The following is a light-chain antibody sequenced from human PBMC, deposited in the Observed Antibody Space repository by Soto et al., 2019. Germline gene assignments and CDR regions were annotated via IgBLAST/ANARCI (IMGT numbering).Light chain of an antibody. V-gene: IGKV1-17*01. CDR3: LQYRSYLVT. J-gene: IGKJ1*01. CDR1: QDIRTD. CDR2: AAS. Sequence: DIQVSQSKSSVSASVGDRVTITCLASQDIRTDLGWYQQKPGKAPKLLIYAASSLQSGVPSRFSGSGSGTEFTLTISSLQPEDFATYYCLQYRSYLVTFGQGTKVDIK.